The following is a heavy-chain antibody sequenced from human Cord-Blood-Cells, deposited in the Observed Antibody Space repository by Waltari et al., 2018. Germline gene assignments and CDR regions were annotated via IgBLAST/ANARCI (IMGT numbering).Heavy chain of an antibody. CDR3: ATFLGIMRAFDI. Sequence: EVQLVQSGAEVKKPGATVKISCKVSGYTFTDSSMHWVQQAPGKGLECMVLVEPEDGETIYAEKFQGRVTITADTSTDTAYMELSSLRSEDTAVYYCATFLGIMRAFDIWGQGTMVTVSS. CDR1: GYTFTDSS. J-gene: IGHJ3*02. D-gene: IGHD7-27*01. V-gene: IGHV1-69-2*01. CDR2: VEPEDGET.